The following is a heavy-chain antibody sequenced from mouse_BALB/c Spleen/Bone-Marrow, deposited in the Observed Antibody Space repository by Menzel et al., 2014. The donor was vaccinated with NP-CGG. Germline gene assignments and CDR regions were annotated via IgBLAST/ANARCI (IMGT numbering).Heavy chain of an antibody. D-gene: IGHD2-2*01. Sequence: QVQLKQSGAELVKPGASVKLSRKASGYTFTSYWMHWVKQRPGQGLEWIGEIDPSDSYTNYNQKFKGKATLTVDKSSSTAYMQLSSLTSEDSAVYYCARGENGYDGYWYFDVWGAGTTVTVSS. V-gene: IGHV1-69*02. CDR1: GYTFTSYW. CDR3: ARGENGYDGYWYFDV. J-gene: IGHJ1*01. CDR2: IDPSDSYT.